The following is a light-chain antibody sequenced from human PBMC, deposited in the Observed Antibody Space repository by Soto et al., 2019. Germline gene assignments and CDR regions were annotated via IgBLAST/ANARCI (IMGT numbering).Light chain of an antibody. CDR1: SSDFGGYNY. CDR2: EVS. V-gene: IGLV2-8*01. Sequence: QSALTQPPSASGSPGQSVTISCTGTSSDFGGYNYVSWYQQHPGKAPKLMIYEVSERPSGVPDRFSGSKSGNTASLTVSGLQAEDEADYYYSSYAGSNNLVFGGGTKVTVL. J-gene: IGLJ2*01. CDR3: SSYAGSNNLV.